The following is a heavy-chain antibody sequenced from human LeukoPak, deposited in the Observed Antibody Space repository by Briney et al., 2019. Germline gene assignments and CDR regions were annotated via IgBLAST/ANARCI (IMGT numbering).Heavy chain of an antibody. CDR1: GFTFSNYW. Sequence: GGSLRLSCAASGFTFSNYWMHWVRQAPGKGLVWVSRISRDGSSATYADSVEGRFTISRDNARNTLYLQMNSLRAEDTAVYYCARLSVYEFDYWGQGTLVAVSS. J-gene: IGHJ4*02. V-gene: IGHV3-74*01. D-gene: IGHD5/OR15-5a*01. CDR2: ISRDGSSA. CDR3: ARLSVYEFDY.